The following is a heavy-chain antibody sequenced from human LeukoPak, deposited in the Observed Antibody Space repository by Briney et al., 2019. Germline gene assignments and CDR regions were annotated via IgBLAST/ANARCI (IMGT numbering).Heavy chain of an antibody. CDR1: GFTSTTYT. D-gene: IGHD6-19*01. CDR3: SKHPSTGFYYFDF. V-gene: IGHV3-23*01. J-gene: IGHJ4*02. Sequence: PGGSLRLTCAASGFTSTTYTMAWVRQAPGKGLEWVSTISGTGGSTAYADSVKGRFTISRDNSKNTLYLQMNSLRAEDTAIYFCSKHPSTGFYYFDFWGQGTLVTVSS. CDR2: ISGTGGST.